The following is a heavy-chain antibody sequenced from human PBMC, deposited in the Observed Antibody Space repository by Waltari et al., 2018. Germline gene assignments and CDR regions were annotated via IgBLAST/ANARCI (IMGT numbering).Heavy chain of an antibody. Sequence: QVQLQQRGAGLLKPSETLSLTAAVYGGSFSGYHWTCIRQPPGKGLDWIGEINHSGSTNYNPSLKSRVTISVATSKNQFSLKLSSGTAADTAVYYCARRPTAVGGYDAFDIWGQGTMVTVSS. J-gene: IGHJ3*02. V-gene: IGHV4-34*01. CDR2: INHSGST. D-gene: IGHD1-26*01. CDR3: ARRPTAVGGYDAFDI. CDR1: GGSFSGYH.